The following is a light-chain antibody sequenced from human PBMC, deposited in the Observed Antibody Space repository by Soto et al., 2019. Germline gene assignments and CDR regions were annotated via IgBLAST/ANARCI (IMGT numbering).Light chain of an antibody. V-gene: IGKV1-13*02. CDR1: QGISNY. CDR2: DAS. CDR3: QQYHSYWT. Sequence: IQMTQSPSSLSASIGDRVTITCRASQGISNYLAWYQQKPGKVPKLLIYDASSLESGVPQRFSGSGSGTEFTLTISSLQTDDFSTYYCQQYHSYWTFGQGTKVE. J-gene: IGKJ1*01.